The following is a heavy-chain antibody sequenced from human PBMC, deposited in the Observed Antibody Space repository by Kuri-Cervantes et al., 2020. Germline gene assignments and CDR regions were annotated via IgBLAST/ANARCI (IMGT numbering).Heavy chain of an antibody. CDR2: ISGSGGST. V-gene: IGHV3-23*01. J-gene: IGHJ4*02. CDR3: AKDSHSSGWYGVDY. D-gene: IGHD6-19*01. CDR1: GFTFSSFA. Sequence: GESLKISCAASGFTFSSFAMSWVRQGPGKGLEWVPAISGSGGSTYYADSVKGRFTISRDNSNNTLFLQMNSLRAGDTAIYYCAKDSHSSGWYGVDYWGQGTLVTVSS.